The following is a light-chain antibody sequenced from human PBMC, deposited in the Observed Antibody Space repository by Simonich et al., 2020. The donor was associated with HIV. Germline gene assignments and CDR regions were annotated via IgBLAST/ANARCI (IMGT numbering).Light chain of an antibody. CDR1: QSLLHRNGYNY. J-gene: IGKJ1*01. CDR2: LDS. Sequence: DIVMTQSPLSLPVTPGEPASISCRSSQSLLHRNGYNYLDWYLQKPGQSPLLLIYLDSNRASGVPDRFSGRGSGTDFTLKISRVEAEDVGVYYCMQALQTPPTFGQGTKVEIK. CDR3: MQALQTPPT. V-gene: IGKV2-28*01.